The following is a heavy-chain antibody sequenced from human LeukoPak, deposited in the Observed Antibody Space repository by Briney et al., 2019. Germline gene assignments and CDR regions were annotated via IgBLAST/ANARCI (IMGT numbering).Heavy chain of an antibody. Sequence: SETLSLTCTVSGGSISSYYWSWIRQPAGKGLEWIGRIYTSGSTNYNPSLKSRVTMSVDTSKNQFSLKLSSVTAADTAVYHCARGQVVGATTFYYYYMDVWGKGTTVTVSS. V-gene: IGHV4-4*07. D-gene: IGHD1-26*01. CDR2: IYTSGST. CDR1: GGSISSYY. CDR3: ARGQVVGATTFYYYYMDV. J-gene: IGHJ6*03.